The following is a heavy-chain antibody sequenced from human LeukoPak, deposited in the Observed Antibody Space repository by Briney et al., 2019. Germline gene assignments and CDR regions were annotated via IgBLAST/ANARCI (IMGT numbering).Heavy chain of an antibody. Sequence: PGGSLRLSCAASGFTFRSYGMHWVRQAPGKGLEWVAVIWYDGSKEYYADSVKGRFTISRDNSKNTLFLQMNSLRVEDTAVYYCARDPGFDYWGQGILVTVSS. CDR1: GFTFRSYG. V-gene: IGHV3-33*01. CDR3: ARDPGFDY. CDR2: IWYDGSKE. J-gene: IGHJ4*02.